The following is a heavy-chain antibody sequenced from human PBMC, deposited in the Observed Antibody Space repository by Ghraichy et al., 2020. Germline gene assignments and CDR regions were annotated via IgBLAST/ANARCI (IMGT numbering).Heavy chain of an antibody. V-gene: IGHV1-18*01. CDR1: GYTFTRSG. CDR2: ISGYNGDM. Sequence: ASVKVSCKASGYTFTRSGISWVRRAPGQGLEWMGWISGYNGDMSYAQSLQGRVTMTTDTSTNTSYMELRSLRSDDTAVYYCARVHFYDRSGFHYYLDYWGQGTLVTVSS. D-gene: IGHD3-22*01. CDR3: ARVHFYDRSGFHYYLDY. J-gene: IGHJ4*02.